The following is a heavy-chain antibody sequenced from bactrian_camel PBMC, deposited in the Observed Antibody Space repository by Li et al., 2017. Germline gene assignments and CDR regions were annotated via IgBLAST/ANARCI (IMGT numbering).Heavy chain of an antibody. CDR3: AAPKSRFDCYAPSGCLTSPKY. J-gene: IGHJ4*01. Sequence: HVQLVESGGGSVQAGGSLRLSCSPSGYGHITKCMGWFRQAPGKEREGVAAIYTGDSRTVYYADSVKGRFAISADNAENTVYLQMNSLRPEDTAMYYCAAPKSRFDCYAPSGCLTSPKYWGKGTQVTVS. V-gene: IGHV3S54*01. CDR1: GYGHITKC. CDR2: IYTGDSRTV. D-gene: IGHD3*01.